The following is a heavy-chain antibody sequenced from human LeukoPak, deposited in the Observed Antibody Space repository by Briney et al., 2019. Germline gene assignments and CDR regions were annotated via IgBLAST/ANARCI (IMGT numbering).Heavy chain of an antibody. CDR1: EYSFATYW. Sequence: GESLKISSQGSEYSFATYWIAWLRQMPGKGLEWMGIIYPSDSDTRYNPSFQGQVTISADKSIKTAYLQWSSLKASDTAMYYCARPLQGIVGATGFDYWGQGTLVTVSS. J-gene: IGHJ4*02. V-gene: IGHV5-51*01. D-gene: IGHD1-26*01. CDR3: ARPLQGIVGATGFDY. CDR2: IYPSDSDT.